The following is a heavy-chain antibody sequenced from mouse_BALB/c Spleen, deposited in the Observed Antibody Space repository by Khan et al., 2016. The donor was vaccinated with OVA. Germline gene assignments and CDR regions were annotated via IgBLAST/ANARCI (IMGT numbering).Heavy chain of an antibody. CDR1: GYIFIDYN. CDR2: ISPGSGNT. D-gene: IGHD1-3*01. V-gene: IGHV1-77*01. J-gene: IGHJ3*01. CDR3: AREWGSWFAY. Sequence: QVQLKQAGTELARPGASVKLSCKASGYIFIDYNINWVKQRTGQGLEWIGEISPGSGNTYSNEKFKGKATLTADKSSSTTYMQLHSLKSEDSAVYFCAREWGSWFAYWGQGTLVTVSA.